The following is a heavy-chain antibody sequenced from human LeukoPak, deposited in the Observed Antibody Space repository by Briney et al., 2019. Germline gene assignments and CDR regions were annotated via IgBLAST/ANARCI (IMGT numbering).Heavy chain of an antibody. CDR1: GYTFTSYG. J-gene: IGHJ4*02. D-gene: IGHD6-19*01. CDR2: ISAYNGNT. CDR3: ARERDYIAVAGRLDY. V-gene: IGHV1-18*01. Sequence: ASVKVSCKASGYTFTSYGISWVRQAPGQGLEWMEWISAYNGNTNYAQKLQGRVTMTTDTSTSTAYMELRSLRSDDTAVYYCARERDYIAVAGRLDYWGQGTLVTVSS.